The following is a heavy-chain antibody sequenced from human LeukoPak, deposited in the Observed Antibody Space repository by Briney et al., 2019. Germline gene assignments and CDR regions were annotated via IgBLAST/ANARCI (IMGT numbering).Heavy chain of an antibody. J-gene: IGHJ2*01. CDR2: ISSSGSTI. CDR1: GFTFSDYY. CDR3: ARARIEQKNWYFDL. V-gene: IGHV3-11*04. Sequence: GGSLRLSCAASGFTFSDYYMSWIRQAPGKGLEWVSYISSSGSTIYYADSVKGRFTISRDNAKNSLYLQMNSLRAEDTAVYYCARARIEQKNWYFDLWGRGTLVTVSS. D-gene: IGHD2-15*01.